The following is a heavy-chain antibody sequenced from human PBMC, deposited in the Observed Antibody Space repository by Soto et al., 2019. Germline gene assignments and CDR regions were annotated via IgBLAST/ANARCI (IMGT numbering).Heavy chain of an antibody. J-gene: IGHJ1*01. CDR2: INPSGGST. D-gene: IGHD3-22*01. CDR3: ARGGESSGYSEYFQH. V-gene: IGHV1-46*03. CDR1: GYTFTSYY. Sequence: QVQLVQSGAEVKKPGASVKVSCKASGYTFTSYYMHWVRQAPGQGLEWMGIINPSGGSTSYAQKFQGRVTMTGDTSKSTVYMELSSLRSEDTAVYYCARGGESSGYSEYFQHWGQGTLVTVSS.